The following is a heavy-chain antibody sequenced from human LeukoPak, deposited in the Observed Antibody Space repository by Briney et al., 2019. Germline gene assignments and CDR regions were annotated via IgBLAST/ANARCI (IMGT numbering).Heavy chain of an antibody. D-gene: IGHD2-2*01. V-gene: IGHV3-23*01. Sequence: GGSLRLSCAASGFTFSSYDMSWVRQAPGKGLEWVSSITLSGGSTFYADSVKGRFTISRDNSKNTLYLQMNSLGAEDTAVYYCAKRGNPAVGHHYLDVWGEGTTVSVPS. CDR2: ITLSGGST. J-gene: IGHJ6*03. CDR1: GFTFSSYD. CDR3: AKRGNPAVGHHYLDV.